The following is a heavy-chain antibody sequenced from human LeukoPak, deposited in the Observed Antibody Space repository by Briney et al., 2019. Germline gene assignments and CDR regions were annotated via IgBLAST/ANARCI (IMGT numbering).Heavy chain of an antibody. CDR3: ARDPAYNNSDY. D-gene: IGHD3-10*01. CDR2: IYYGGST. Sequence: SETLSLTCTVSGGSIRRSTYYWGWIRQSPGKGLEWIASIYYGGSTFYNPSLKSRVTISEDTSKNQFSLKLSSVTAADTAVYYCARDPAYNNSDYWGQGTLVTVSS. J-gene: IGHJ4*02. V-gene: IGHV4-39*07. CDR1: GGSIRRSTYY.